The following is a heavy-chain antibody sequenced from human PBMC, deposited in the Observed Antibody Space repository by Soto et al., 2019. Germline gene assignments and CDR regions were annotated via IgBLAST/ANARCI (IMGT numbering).Heavy chain of an antibody. CDR3: SRNSSNFRYYYYAMDV. Sequence: PGESLKISCKGSGYTFTDYWIGWVRQLPGKGLEWMGIIYPGDSDTRYSPSFQGHVTITVDKSTNTAYLQWNTLRASDTAMYYCSRNSSNFRYYYYAMDVWGQGTTVTVSS. D-gene: IGHD6-19*01. CDR2: IYPGDSDT. CDR1: GYTFTDYW. J-gene: IGHJ6*02. V-gene: IGHV5-51*01.